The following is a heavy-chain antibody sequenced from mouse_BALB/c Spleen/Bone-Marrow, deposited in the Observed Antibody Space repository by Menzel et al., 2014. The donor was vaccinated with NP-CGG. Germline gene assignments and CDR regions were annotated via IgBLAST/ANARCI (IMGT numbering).Heavy chain of an antibody. D-gene: IGHD1-1*01. J-gene: IGHJ2*01. CDR1: GYAFTNYS. Sequence: QVQLQQSGAELVRPGTSVKVSCKASGYAFTNYSIEWVKQRPGQGLGWIGVINPGSGGTNYNEKFKGKATLTADKSSSTAYMQLSSLTSDDSAVYFCARGITTGYFDYWGQGTTLTVSS. CDR2: INPGSGGT. V-gene: IGHV1-54*01. CDR3: ARGITTGYFDY.